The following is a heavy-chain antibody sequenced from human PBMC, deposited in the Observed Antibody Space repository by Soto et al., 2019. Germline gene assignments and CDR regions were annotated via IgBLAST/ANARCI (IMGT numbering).Heavy chain of an antibody. CDR2: ISSSSSTI. D-gene: IGHD3-3*01. V-gene: IGHV3-48*01. Sequence: GGSLRLSCAASGFTFSSYSMNWVRQAPGKGLEWVSYISSSSSTIYYAASVKGRFTISRDNAKNSLYLQMNSLRAEDTSVYYCARAWRFLEWLLLDFWGQGTLVTVSS. CDR3: ARAWRFLEWLLLDF. J-gene: IGHJ4*02. CDR1: GFTFSSYS.